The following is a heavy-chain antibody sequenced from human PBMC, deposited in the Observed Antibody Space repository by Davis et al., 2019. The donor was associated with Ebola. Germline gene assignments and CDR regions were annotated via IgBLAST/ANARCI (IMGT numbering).Heavy chain of an antibody. D-gene: IGHD3-22*01. J-gene: IGHJ4*02. CDR3: ARARSGYYSGGDY. V-gene: IGHV3-30*03. CDR1: GFTFSSYS. Sequence: GGSLRLSCAASGFTFSSYSMNWVRQAPGKGLEWVAVISYDGSNKYYADSVKGRFTISRDNSKNTLYLQMNSLRAEDTAVYYCARARSGYYSGGDYWGQGTLVTVSS. CDR2: ISYDGSNK.